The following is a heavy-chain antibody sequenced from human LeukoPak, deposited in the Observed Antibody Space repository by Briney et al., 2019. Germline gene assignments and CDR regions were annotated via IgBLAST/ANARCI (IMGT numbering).Heavy chain of an antibody. CDR2: LYTSGST. CDR1: GGSISSNY. J-gene: IGHJ4*02. D-gene: IGHD3-22*01. V-gene: IGHV4-4*07. Sequence: PSETLSLTCTVSGGSISSNYWSWIRQPAGKGLEWIGRLYTSGSTNYNPSLKSRLTMSVDTSKNQFSLKLTSVTAADTAVYYCAREGGYYRPFDYWGQGTLVTVSS. CDR3: AREGGYYRPFDY.